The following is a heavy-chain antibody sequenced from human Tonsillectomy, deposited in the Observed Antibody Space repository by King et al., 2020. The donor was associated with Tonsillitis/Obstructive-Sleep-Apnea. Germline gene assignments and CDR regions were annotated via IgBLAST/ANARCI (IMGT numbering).Heavy chain of an antibody. CDR1: GFTFSSYW. J-gene: IGHJ4*02. CDR3: ARDGATTGLLDY. CDR2: INSDGSST. D-gene: IGHD5-12*01. V-gene: IGHV3-74*01. Sequence: VQLVESGGGLVQPGGSLRLSCAASGFTFSSYWMHWVRHAPGKGLVWVSRINSDGSSTSYADSVKGRFTISRDNAKNTLYLQMNSLRAEDTAVYYCARDGATTGLLDYWGQGTLVTVSS.